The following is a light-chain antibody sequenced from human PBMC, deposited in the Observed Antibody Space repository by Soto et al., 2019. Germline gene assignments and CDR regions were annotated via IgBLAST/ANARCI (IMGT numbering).Light chain of an antibody. V-gene: IGLV2-23*01. CDR1: GSGIGTYSL. CDR2: VGT. CDR3: CAHAATMPFI. J-gene: IGLJ1*01. Sequence: SGSGIGTYSLVSWYQQVPGKAPKVMIFVGTNRPSGVSDRFSGSKSGNTASLTISGLLTEDEADTCCCAHAATMPFIFATEPKV.